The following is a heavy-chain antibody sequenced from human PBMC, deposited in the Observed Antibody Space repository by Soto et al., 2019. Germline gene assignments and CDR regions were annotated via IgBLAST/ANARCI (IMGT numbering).Heavy chain of an antibody. Sequence: EVQLVESGGGLVQPGGSLRLSCEASGFTFRSYWMHWVRQAPGKGLVWVSRISSDGSTTNYADSVKGRFTISRDNAKSTPYLQMDSLRAEDTAFYYCARDRTAMADSWGQGTLVTVSS. J-gene: IGHJ4*02. V-gene: IGHV3-74*01. CDR2: ISSDGSTT. CDR3: ARDRTAMADS. CDR1: GFTFRSYW. D-gene: IGHD5-18*01.